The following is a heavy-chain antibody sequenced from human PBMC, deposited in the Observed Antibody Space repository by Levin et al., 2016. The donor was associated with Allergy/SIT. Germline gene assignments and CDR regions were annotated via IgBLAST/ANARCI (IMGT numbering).Heavy chain of an antibody. Sequence: GSLRLSCAASGFTFSSYGMHWVRQAPGKGLEWVAVISYDGSNKYYADSVKGRFTISRDNSKNTLYLQMNSLRAEDTAVYYCAKEIQTYLLWFGERQPDYWGQGTLVTVSS. CDR1: GFTFSSYG. V-gene: IGHV3-30*18. J-gene: IGHJ4*02. CDR3: AKEIQTYLLWFGERQPDY. D-gene: IGHD3-10*01. CDR2: ISYDGSNK.